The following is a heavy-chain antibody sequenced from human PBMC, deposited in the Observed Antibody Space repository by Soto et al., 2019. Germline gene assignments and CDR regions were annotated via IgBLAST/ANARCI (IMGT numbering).Heavy chain of an antibody. CDR1: GFTFSSYA. CDR3: AKARNRFLDPGNWYY. D-gene: IGHD3-3*01. V-gene: IGHV3-23*01. J-gene: IGHJ4*02. CDR2: ISGSGGST. Sequence: PGGSLRLSCAASGFTFSSYAMSWVRQAPGKGLEWVSAISGSGGSTYYADSVKGRFTISRDNSKNTLYLQMNSLRAEDTAVYYCAKARNRFLDPGNWYYWGQGTLVTVSS.